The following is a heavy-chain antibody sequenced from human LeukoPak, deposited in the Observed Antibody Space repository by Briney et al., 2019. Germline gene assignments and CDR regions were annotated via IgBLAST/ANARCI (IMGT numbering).Heavy chain of an antibody. CDR1: GFIFRSYG. Sequence: PGGSLRLSCAASGFIFRSYGMNWVRQAPGKGLEGVSGIYKNGRDRYADSVKGRFTISRDNYKNTLYLQMHSLRVEDTAVYSCAHLEWDYVGGLDVWGQGTTVTVSS. V-gene: IGHV3-23*05. D-gene: IGHD3-3*01. CDR2: IYKNGRDR. CDR3: AHLEWDYVGGLDV. J-gene: IGHJ6*02.